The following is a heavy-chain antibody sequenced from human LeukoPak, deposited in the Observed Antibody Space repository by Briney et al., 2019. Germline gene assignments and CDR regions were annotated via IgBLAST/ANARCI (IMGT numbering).Heavy chain of an antibody. CDR2: IYHSGST. D-gene: IGHD3-3*01. J-gene: IGHJ4*02. CDR3: ARTDFWSGYYRNFDY. Sequence: SETLSLTCPVSGYSISSGYYWGWIRQPPGKGLEWIGSIYHSGSTYYNPSLKSRVTISVDTSKNQFSLKLSSVTAADTAVYYCARTDFWSGYYRNFDYWGQGTLVTVSS. CDR1: GYSISSGYY. V-gene: IGHV4-38-2*01.